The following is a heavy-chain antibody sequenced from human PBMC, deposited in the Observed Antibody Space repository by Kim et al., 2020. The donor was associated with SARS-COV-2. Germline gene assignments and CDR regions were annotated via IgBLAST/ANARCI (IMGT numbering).Heavy chain of an antibody. D-gene: IGHD3-10*01. CDR1: GYTLTELS. V-gene: IGHV1-24*01. CDR2: FDPEDGET. CDR3: ATDSHGPHDLRYGDKRPHYYYYGVDV. Sequence: ASVKVSCKVSGYTLTELSMHWVRQAPGKGLEWMGGFDPEDGETIYAQKFQGRVTMTEDTSTDTAYMELSSLRSEDTAVYYCATDSHGPHDLRYGDKRPHYYYYGVDVWGQGTTVSVSS. J-gene: IGHJ6*02.